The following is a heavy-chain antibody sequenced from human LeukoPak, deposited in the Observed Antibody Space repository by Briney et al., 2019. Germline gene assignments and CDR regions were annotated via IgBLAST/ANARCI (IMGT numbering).Heavy chain of an antibody. CDR3: ARWGSGYYNFDL. V-gene: IGHV4-4*07. CDR2: IYTSGST. J-gene: IGHJ2*01. Sequence: SETLSLTCTVSGGSISSYYWSWIRQPAGKGLEWIGRIYTSGSTNYNPSLKSRVAISGDKSKNQFSLKLSSVTAADTAVYYCARWGSGYYNFDLWGRGTLVTVSS. CDR1: GGSISSYY. D-gene: IGHD3-22*01.